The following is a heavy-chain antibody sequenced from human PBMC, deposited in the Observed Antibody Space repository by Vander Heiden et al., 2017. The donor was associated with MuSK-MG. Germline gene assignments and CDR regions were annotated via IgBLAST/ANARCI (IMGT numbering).Heavy chain of an antibody. J-gene: IGHJ4*02. CDR2: IRGSGGST. CDR1: GLTFSSYA. D-gene: IGHD6-13*01. V-gene: IGHV3-23*01. Sequence: EVQLLEAGGGLVQPGGSLRLSCAAAGLTFSSYAMSWVRQAPGKGLEWVSAIRGSGGSTYYADSVKGRFTISRDNSKNTLYLQMNSLRAEDTAVYYCAGWQQLVLVDYWGQGTLVTVSS. CDR3: AGWQQLVLVDY.